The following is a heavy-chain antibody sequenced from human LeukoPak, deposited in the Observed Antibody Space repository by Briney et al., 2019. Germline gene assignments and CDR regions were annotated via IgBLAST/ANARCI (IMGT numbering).Heavy chain of an antibody. CDR2: IYTDGST. CDR1: GFTVSSKY. CDR3: ATIAAAGPFDY. J-gene: IGHJ4*02. D-gene: IGHD6-13*01. Sequence: GGSLRLSCAASGFTVSSKYMNWVRQAPGKGLEWVSVIYTDGSTYYADSVRARFSISRDDSKNTLSLQMNSLRAEDTAVYYCATIAAAGPFDYWGQGTLVTVSS. V-gene: IGHV3-66*01.